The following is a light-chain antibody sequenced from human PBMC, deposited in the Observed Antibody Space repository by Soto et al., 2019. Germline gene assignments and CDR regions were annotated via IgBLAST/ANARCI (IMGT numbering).Light chain of an antibody. CDR3: SSYGGNNNVV. V-gene: IGLV2-8*01. Sequence: QSALTQPPSASGSPGQSVTISCTGTSSDVGGYDYVSWYQQHPGDAPKLMIYEGSKRPSGVTDRFSGSKSGNTASLTVSGLQAEDDDDYYCSSYGGNNNVVFGGGTKLTVL. CDR1: SSDVGGYDY. CDR2: EGS. J-gene: IGLJ2*01.